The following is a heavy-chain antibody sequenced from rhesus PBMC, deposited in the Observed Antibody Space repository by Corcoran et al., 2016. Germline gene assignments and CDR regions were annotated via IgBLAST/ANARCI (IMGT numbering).Heavy chain of an antibody. CDR1: GGSISSNY. V-gene: IGHV4S11*01. D-gene: IGHD4-23*01. CDR2: IPGSGNP. CDR3: ARINTVTAHFDY. J-gene: IGHJ4*01. Sequence: QVQLQESGPGLVKPSETLSPTCAVSGGSISSNYWSWIRQALGTGLEWIGDIPGSGNPYYSHSLKGRVTLSVDTSKNHYSLKLSSGTAADTAVYYCARINTVTAHFDYWGQGVLVTVSS.